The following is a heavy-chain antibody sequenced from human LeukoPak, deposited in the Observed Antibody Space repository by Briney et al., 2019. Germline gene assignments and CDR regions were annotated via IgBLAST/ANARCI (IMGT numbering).Heavy chain of an antibody. V-gene: IGHV3-11*03. D-gene: IGHD1-26*01. CDR2: ISSSGSHT. CDR3: ARHPDGSLSLDY. Sequence: GGSLRLSCVASGFSFSDYYMSWIRQAPGKGLEWVSYISSSGSHTSYADSVTGRFTISRNNAKKSLHLQMNSLRAEDTAVYYCARHPDGSLSLDYWGQGTLVTVSS. J-gene: IGHJ4*02. CDR1: GFSFSDYY.